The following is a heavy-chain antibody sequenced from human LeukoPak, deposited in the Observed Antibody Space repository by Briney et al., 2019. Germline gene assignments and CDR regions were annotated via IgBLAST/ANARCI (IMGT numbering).Heavy chain of an antibody. CDR2: ISGGGGNT. CDR1: GFTFSGYA. J-gene: IGHJ6*03. CDR3: AKVGGDSDYYYYYMDV. V-gene: IGHV3-23*01. D-gene: IGHD4-17*01. Sequence: GSLRLSCAASGFTFSGYAMSWVRQAPGKGLKWVSTISGGGGNTNYADSVKGRFTISRDNSKNTLYLQMNSLRAEDTAVYYCAKVGGDSDYYYYYMDVWGKGTTVTVSS.